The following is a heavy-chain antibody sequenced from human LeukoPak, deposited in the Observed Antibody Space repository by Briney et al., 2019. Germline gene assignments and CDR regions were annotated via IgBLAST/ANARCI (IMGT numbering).Heavy chain of an antibody. J-gene: IGHJ4*02. V-gene: IGHV3-21*01. CDR3: ARIYIYGSPTSYFDY. D-gene: IGHD5-18*01. CDR2: ISSSSSYI. CDR1: GFTFSSYN. Sequence: NTGGSLRLSCAASGFTFSSYNMNWVRQAPGKGLEWVSSISSSSSYIYYADSVKGRFTISRDNAKNSLYLQMNSLRAEDMSVYYCARIYIYGSPTSYFDYWGQGTLVTVSS.